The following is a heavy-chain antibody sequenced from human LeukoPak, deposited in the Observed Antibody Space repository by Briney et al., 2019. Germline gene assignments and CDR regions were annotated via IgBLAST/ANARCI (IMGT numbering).Heavy chain of an antibody. CDR1: GFTFSSYG. Sequence: PGGSLRLSCAASGFTFSSYGMHWVCQAPGKGLEWVAFIRSDGSIKYYTESVKGRFTISRDNSKNTLYLQMNSLRAEDTAVYYCAKDEVFNSAWYFEYWGQGTLVTVSS. CDR3: AKDEVFNSAWYFEY. CDR2: IRSDGSIK. J-gene: IGHJ4*02. V-gene: IGHV3-30*02. D-gene: IGHD6-19*01.